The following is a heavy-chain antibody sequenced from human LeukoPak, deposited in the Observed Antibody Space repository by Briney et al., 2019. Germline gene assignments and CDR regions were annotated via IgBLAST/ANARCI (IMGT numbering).Heavy chain of an antibody. Sequence: ASETLSLTCTVSGGSISSSSYYWGWIRQPPGKGLEWIGSIYYSGSTYHNPSLKSRVTISVDTSKNQFSLKLSSVTAADTAVYYCARRGRYCSSTSCYFFDYWGQGTLVTVSS. CDR3: ARRGRYCSSTSCYFFDY. J-gene: IGHJ4*02. CDR1: GGSISSSSYY. D-gene: IGHD2-2*01. CDR2: IYYSGST. V-gene: IGHV4-39*01.